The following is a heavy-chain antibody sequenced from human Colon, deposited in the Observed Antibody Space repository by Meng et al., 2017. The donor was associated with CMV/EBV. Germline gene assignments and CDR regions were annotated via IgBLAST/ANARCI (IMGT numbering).Heavy chain of an antibody. CDR2: IYPGDYDT. Sequence: GESLKISCQGSGYSFASYWIAWVRQMPGKGLEWMGVIYPGDYDTRYNPSFEGQVTFSVDNSISSAYLQFNGLRASDTAIYYCARLGYCTSSACKGYNYGMNVWGQGTTVTVSS. D-gene: IGHD2-8*02. CDR3: ARLGYCTSSACKGYNYGMNV. J-gene: IGHJ6*02. V-gene: IGHV5-51*01. CDR1: GYSFASYW.